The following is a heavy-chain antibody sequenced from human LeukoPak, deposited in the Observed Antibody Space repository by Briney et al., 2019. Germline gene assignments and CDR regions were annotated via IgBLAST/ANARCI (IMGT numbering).Heavy chain of an antibody. V-gene: IGHV3-33*01. J-gene: IGHJ6*02. D-gene: IGHD6-13*01. Sequence: PGRSLRLSCAASGFTFSSYGMHWVRQAPGKGLEWVAFIWYDGTNKYYADSVKGRFTISRDNSKNTLHLQMNSLRAEDTAVYYCARDRSWSDLNSSSWYGGKIDYYGMDVWGQGTTVTVSS. CDR2: IWYDGTNK. CDR1: GFTFSSYG. CDR3: ARDRSWSDLNSSSWYGGKIDYYGMDV.